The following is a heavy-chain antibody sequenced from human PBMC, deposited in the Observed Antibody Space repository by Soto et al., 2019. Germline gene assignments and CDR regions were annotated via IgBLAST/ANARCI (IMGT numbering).Heavy chain of an antibody. CDR2: ISGSGGST. J-gene: IGHJ5*02. CDR1: GFTFSSYA. D-gene: IGHD5-18*01. Sequence: EVQLLESGGGLVQPGGSLRLSCAASGFTFSSYAMSWVRQAPGKGLEWVSAISGSGGSTYYAYSVKGRFTISRDNSKNTMYLQMNSLRAEDTAVYYCAKSRTLIQLWLFDPWGQGTLVTVSS. CDR3: AKSRTLIQLWLFDP. V-gene: IGHV3-23*01.